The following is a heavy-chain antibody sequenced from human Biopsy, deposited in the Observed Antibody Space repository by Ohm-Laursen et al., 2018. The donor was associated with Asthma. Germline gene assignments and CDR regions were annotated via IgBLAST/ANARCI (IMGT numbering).Heavy chain of an antibody. CDR1: GDSIISGGCC. CDR2: IHHSGTS. Sequence: SETLSLTCTVSGDSIISGGCCWNWIRQHPGKGLEWIGYIHHSGTSYFSPSLKSRVSFSRDTSKNQFSLRLSSVTAADTAMYYCARIPRRSGSYFVDYWGQGTLVTVSS. CDR3: ARIPRRSGSYFVDY. V-gene: IGHV4-31*03. J-gene: IGHJ4*02. D-gene: IGHD3-22*01.